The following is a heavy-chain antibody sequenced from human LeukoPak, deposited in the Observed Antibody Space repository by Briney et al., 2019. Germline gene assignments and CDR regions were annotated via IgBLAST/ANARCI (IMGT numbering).Heavy chain of an antibody. CDR3: AKQDPYSSGWDP. D-gene: IGHD6-19*01. Sequence: GGSLPLSCAASGFTFSSNGMRWVRQAPGKGLEWVAVIWYDGSNKYYAYSVKGRFTTTRDYYKNTQYLQMNNLRADNTAVYYCAKQDPYSSGWDPWGEGTLDPLSS. J-gene: IGHJ5*02. V-gene: IGHV3-33*06. CDR2: IWYDGSNK. CDR1: GFTFSSNG.